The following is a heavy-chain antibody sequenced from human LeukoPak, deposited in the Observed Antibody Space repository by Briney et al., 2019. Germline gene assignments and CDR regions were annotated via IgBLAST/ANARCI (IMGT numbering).Heavy chain of an antibody. CDR3: AHVEGYNYFDY. CDR1: GFTVSSSY. D-gene: IGHD5-24*01. CDR2: IYSGGST. J-gene: IGHJ4*02. V-gene: IGHV3-53*04. Sequence: GGSLRLSCAASGFTVSSSYMSWVRQAPGKGLEWVSVIYSGGSTYYADSVKGRFTISRHNSKNTLYLQMNSLRAEDTAVYYCAHVEGYNYFDYWGQGTLVTVSS.